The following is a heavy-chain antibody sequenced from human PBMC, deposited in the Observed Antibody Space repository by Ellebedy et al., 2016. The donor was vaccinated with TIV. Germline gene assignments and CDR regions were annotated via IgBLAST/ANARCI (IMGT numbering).Heavy chain of an antibody. J-gene: IGHJ6*02. CDR2: IIPIFGTA. CDR3: ARRIAAAGTSYYYGMDV. D-gene: IGHD6-13*01. CDR1: GGTFSSYA. Sequence: SVKVSXXASGGTFSSYAISWVRQAPGQGLEWMGGIIPIFGTANYAQKFQGRVTITADESTSTAYMELSSLRSEDTAVYYCARRIAAAGTSYYYGMDVWGQGTTVTVSS. V-gene: IGHV1-69*13.